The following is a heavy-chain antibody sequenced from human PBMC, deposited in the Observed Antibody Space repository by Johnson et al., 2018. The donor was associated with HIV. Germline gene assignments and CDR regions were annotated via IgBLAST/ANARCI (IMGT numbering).Heavy chain of an antibody. CDR3: ARVPIPSSGSYYPSSVAFDI. CDR1: GVIFSDYY. Sequence: QVQLVESGGGWIQPGGSLRLSCAVSGVIFSDYYMSWIRQAPGKGLEWVAVISYDGSNNYSADSVKGRFTISRDNSKNTLYLQMNSLRAEDTAVYYCARVPIPSSGSYYPSSVAFDIWGQGTMVTVSS. J-gene: IGHJ3*02. CDR2: ISYDGSNN. D-gene: IGHD1-26*01. V-gene: IGHV3-30-3*01.